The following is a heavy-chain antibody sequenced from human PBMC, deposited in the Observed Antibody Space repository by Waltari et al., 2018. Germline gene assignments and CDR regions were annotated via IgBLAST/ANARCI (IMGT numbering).Heavy chain of an antibody. CDR1: GFTFTDYW. D-gene: IGHD7-27*01. CDR2: IHKDGSEK. J-gene: IGHJ4*02. V-gene: IGHV3-7*01. CDR3: VRDHWGPDY. Sequence: EVHIVESGGGLVQPGGSLRLSCAASGFTFTDYWMSWVRQAPGMGPEWVANIHKDGSEKKYVDYVKGRFTISRDNAKDSVYLQMNSLRADDTAMYYCVRDHWGPDYWGQGTLVTVSS.